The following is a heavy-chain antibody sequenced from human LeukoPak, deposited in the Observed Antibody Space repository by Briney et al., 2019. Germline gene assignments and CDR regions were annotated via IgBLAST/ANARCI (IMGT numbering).Heavy chain of an antibody. V-gene: IGHV4-39*02. CDR2: IYYTGNT. D-gene: IGHD3-10*01. Sequence: SETLSLTCTVSGVSISSSYPYWGWIRQPPGMGLEWIGSIYYTGNTYYNASLKSQVSISIDTSKNQFPLKLTSVTAADTAVYYCAREPTRRFGELLQTKGRYFDYWGQGTLVTVSS. CDR1: GVSISSSYPY. J-gene: IGHJ4*02. CDR3: AREPTRRFGELLQTKGRYFDY.